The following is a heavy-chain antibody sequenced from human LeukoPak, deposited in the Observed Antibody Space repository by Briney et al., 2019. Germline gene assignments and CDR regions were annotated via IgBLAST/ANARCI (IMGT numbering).Heavy chain of an antibody. Sequence: PSQTLSLTCTVSGGSISSGGYYWSWIRQHPGEGLEWIGYIYYSGSTYYNPSLKSRVTISVDTSKNQFSLKLSSVTPADTAVYYCARDLSNSYGRIDYWGLGTLVTVSS. J-gene: IGHJ4*02. D-gene: IGHD5-18*01. CDR3: ARDLSNSYGRIDY. CDR2: IYYSGST. CDR1: GGSISSGGYY. V-gene: IGHV4-31*03.